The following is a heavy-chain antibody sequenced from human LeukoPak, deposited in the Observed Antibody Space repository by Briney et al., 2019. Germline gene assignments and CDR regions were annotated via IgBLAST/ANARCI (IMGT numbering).Heavy chain of an antibody. CDR3: ARSRFLEWLLNFDY. J-gene: IGHJ4*02. V-gene: IGHV1-2*06. Sequence: GASVKVSCKASGYTFTGYYMHWVRQAPGQGLEWMGRINPNSGGTNYAQKFQGRVTMTRDTSTSTVYMELSSLRSEDTAVYYCARSRFLEWLLNFDYWGQGTLVTVSS. D-gene: IGHD3-3*01. CDR1: GYTFTGYY. CDR2: INPNSGGT.